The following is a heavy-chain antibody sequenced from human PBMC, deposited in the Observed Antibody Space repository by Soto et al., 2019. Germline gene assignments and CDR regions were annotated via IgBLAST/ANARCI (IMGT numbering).Heavy chain of an antibody. CDR2: ISSNSTTI. V-gene: IGHV3-48*02. Sequence: GGSLRLSFVASGFPFSVYALNWVRQAPGKGLEWVSFISSNSTTIYYADSVKGRFTISRDNAKNSLYLQMNSLRDEDTALYYCARDGYCISTSCYFLPDVWGQGT. CDR3: ARDGYCISTSCYFLPDV. D-gene: IGHD2-2*03. J-gene: IGHJ6*02. CDR1: GFPFSVYA.